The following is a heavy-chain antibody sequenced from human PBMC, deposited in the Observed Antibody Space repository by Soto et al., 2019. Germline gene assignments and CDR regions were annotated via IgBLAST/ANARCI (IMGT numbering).Heavy chain of an antibody. V-gene: IGHV3-7*01. D-gene: IGHD6-13*01. J-gene: IGHJ6*02. CDR1: GFTFSSYW. CDR3: AREWSAAGTKYYYYYGMDV. Sequence: PGGSLRLSCAASGFTFSSYWMSWFRQAPGKGLEWVANIKQDGSEKYYVDSVKGRFTISRDNAKNSLYLQMNSLRAEDTAVYYCAREWSAAGTKYYYYYGMDVWGQGTTVTVSS. CDR2: IKQDGSEK.